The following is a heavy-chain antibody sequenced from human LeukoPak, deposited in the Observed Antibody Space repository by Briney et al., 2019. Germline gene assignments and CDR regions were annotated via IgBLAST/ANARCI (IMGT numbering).Heavy chain of an antibody. CDR3: VRVKGTYFDY. CDR1: GFTFSSYA. Sequence: GGSLRLSCAASGFTFSSYAMTWVRQAPGKGLEWISYISSSSSNIYYLDSVQGRLTVSRDNERNSLFLQIDSPRAEDTAVYYCVRVKGTYFDYWGQGSLVTVSS. V-gene: IGHV3-48*01. CDR2: ISSSSSNI. J-gene: IGHJ4*02. D-gene: IGHD1-1*01.